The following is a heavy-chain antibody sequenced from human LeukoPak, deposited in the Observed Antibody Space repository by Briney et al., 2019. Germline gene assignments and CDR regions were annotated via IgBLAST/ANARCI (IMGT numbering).Heavy chain of an antibody. D-gene: IGHD6-19*01. J-gene: IGHJ6*02. CDR2: VTGSGAGT. CDR3: AGDRQQWLLTYYYYYGMAV. V-gene: IGHV3-23*01. CDR1: GFTFNNYA. Sequence: GGSLTLSCAASGFTFNNYAMNWVRQAPGKGLEWVSVVTGSGAGTYYADSVKGRFTISRDNSKSTLYLHMNSLRAEDTAVYYCAGDRQQWLLTYYYYYGMAVWGQGATVTVSS.